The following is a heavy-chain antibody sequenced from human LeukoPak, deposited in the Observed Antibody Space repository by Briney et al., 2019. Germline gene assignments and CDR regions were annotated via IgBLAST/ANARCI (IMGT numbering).Heavy chain of an antibody. Sequence: SETLSLTCAVYGGSFSGYYWSWIRQPPGKGLEWIGYIYYSGSTNYNPSLKSRVTISVDTSKNQFSLKLSSVTAADTAVYYCAGYYDSSGYRYFDYWGQGTLVTVSS. CDR3: AGYYDSSGYRYFDY. CDR2: IYYSGST. J-gene: IGHJ4*02. V-gene: IGHV4-59*08. CDR1: GGSFSGYY. D-gene: IGHD3-22*01.